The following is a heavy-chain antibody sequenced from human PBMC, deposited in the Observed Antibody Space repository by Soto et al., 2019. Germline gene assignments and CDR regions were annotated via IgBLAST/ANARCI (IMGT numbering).Heavy chain of an antibody. Sequence: SETLSLTCTVSGGSISSRDHYWTWIRQPPGKGLEWIGXXXYXGXTXXXXXXKSRVTISQDTPKNQFSLNLRSVTAADTAMYYCARAVVPTTAYCDSWGQGTLVTSPQ. D-gene: IGHD1-7*01. CDR3: ARAVVPTTAYCDS. CDR1: GGSISSRDHY. J-gene: IGHJ4*02. CDR2: XXYXGXT. V-gene: IGHV4-30-4*01.